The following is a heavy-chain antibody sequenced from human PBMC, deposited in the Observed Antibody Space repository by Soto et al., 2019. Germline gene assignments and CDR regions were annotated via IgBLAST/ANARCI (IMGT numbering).Heavy chain of an antibody. J-gene: IGHJ5*02. V-gene: IGHV1-18*01. Sequence: ASVKVSCKASGYTFSSYSISWVRQAPGRGLEWMGWISAYNGNTNYAQKLQGRVTMTTDTSTSTAYMELRSLRSDDTAVYYCAREGIDCSGGSCYSYKWFDPWGQGTLVTVSS. CDR1: GYTFSSYS. D-gene: IGHD2-15*01. CDR3: AREGIDCSGGSCYSYKWFDP. CDR2: ISAYNGNT.